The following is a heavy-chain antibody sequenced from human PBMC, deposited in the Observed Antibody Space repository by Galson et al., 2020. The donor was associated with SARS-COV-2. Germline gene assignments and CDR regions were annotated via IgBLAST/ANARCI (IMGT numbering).Heavy chain of an antibody. CDR3: TGDLIAARLVTDY. CDR2: IKSKTDGGTT. V-gene: IGHV3-15*01. Sequence: GESLKISCAASGFTFSNAWMSWVRQAPGKGLEWVGRIKSKTDGGTTDYAAPVKGRFTISRDDSKNTLYLQMNSLKTEDTAVYYCTGDLIAARLVTDYWGQGTLVTVSS. D-gene: IGHD6-6*01. CDR1: GFTFSNAW. J-gene: IGHJ4*02.